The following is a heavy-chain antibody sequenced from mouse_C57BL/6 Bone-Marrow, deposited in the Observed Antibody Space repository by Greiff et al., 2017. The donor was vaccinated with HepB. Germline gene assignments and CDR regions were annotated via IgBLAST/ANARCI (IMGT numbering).Heavy chain of an antibody. Sequence: QVTLKESGPGILQSSQTLSLTCSFSGFSLSTSGMGVSWIRQPSGKGLEWLAHIYWDDDKRYNPSLKSRLTISKDTSRNQVFLKISSVDTADTATYYCARFDGYYSYWYFDVWGTGTTVTVSS. D-gene: IGHD2-3*01. V-gene: IGHV8-12*01. CDR3: ARFDGYYSYWYFDV. J-gene: IGHJ1*03. CDR1: GFSLSTSGMG. CDR2: IYWDDDK.